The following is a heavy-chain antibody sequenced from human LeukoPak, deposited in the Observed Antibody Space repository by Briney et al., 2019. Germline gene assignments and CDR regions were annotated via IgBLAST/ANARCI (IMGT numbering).Heavy chain of an antibody. J-gene: IGHJ4*02. Sequence: MPSETLSLTCDESGGSISSYFWHWIRQPPGKGVEWIGYISYSGSTNYNLSLKSRVTISRDTSKNQFSLMLSSVTAAVAAVYYCATNYYDSSGYYYGLGYWGQGTLVNVSS. CDR1: GGSISSYF. CDR3: ATNYYDSSGYYYGLGY. D-gene: IGHD3-22*01. CDR2: ISYSGST. V-gene: IGHV4-59*01.